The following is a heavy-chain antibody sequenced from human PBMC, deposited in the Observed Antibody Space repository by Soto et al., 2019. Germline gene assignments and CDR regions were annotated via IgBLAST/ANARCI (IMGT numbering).Heavy chain of an antibody. Sequence: QVHLQQWGAGLLKPSETLSLTCAVYGGSFSGYYWSWIRQPPGKGLEWIGEINHSGSTNYNPSLKSRVTISVDTSKNQFSLKLSSVTAADTAVYFCANTYYNFWSGFYRGYYFDFWGQGTLVPVSS. J-gene: IGHJ4*02. CDR1: GGSFSGYY. CDR3: ANTYYNFWSGFYRGYYFDF. D-gene: IGHD3-3*01. V-gene: IGHV4-34*01. CDR2: INHSGST.